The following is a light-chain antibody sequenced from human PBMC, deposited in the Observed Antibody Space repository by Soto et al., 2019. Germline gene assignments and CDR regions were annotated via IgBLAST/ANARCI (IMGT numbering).Light chain of an antibody. Sequence: QSALTQPASVSASPGQSITISCTGTSSDVGGSDLVSWYQHYPGKAPKLIIYEGTKRPSGVSNCFSGSKSGNTASLTISGLQAEDEADYYCSSYAGGRVIFGGGTKLTVL. CDR1: SSDVGGSDL. CDR3: SSYAGGRVI. CDR2: EGT. J-gene: IGLJ2*01. V-gene: IGLV2-23*01.